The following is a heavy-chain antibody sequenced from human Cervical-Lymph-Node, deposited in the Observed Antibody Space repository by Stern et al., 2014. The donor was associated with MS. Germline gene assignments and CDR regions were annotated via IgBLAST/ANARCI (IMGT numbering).Heavy chain of an antibody. CDR1: GDIVNSGAYY. CDR3: ARVGSSGWIGWIDP. Sequence: QLQLQESGPGLLKPSETLSLTCAVSGDIVNSGAYYWSWIRKPPGKGLEGIGYVYSNGKTNYNPSLKSRVTMSIDTPKNQISLRMISATAADTAVYYCARVGSSGWIGWIDPWGQGTLVTVSS. J-gene: IGHJ5*02. CDR2: VYSNGKT. V-gene: IGHV4-61*08. D-gene: IGHD6-25*01.